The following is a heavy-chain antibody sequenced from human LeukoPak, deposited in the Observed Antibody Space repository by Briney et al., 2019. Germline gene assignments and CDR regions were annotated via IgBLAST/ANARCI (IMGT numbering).Heavy chain of an antibody. V-gene: IGHV3-30-3*01. J-gene: IGHJ6*02. CDR3: ARERLVITNYYYYGMDV. CDR1: GFTFSSYA. Sequence: GGSLRLSCAASGFTFSSYAMHWVRQAPGKGLEWVAVITYDGSNKYYADSVKGRFTISRDNSKNTLYLQMNSLRAEDTAVYYCARERLVITNYYYYGMDVWGQGTTVTVSS. CDR2: ITYDGSNK. D-gene: IGHD3-22*01.